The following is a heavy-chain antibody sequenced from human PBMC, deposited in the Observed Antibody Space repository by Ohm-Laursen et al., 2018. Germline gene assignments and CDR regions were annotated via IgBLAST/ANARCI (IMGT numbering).Heavy chain of an antibody. CDR2: ISETGSHI. CDR3: ARDSSRRAREGGMDV. V-gene: IGHV3-11*04. CDR1: GGSFSGYY. D-gene: IGHD6-6*01. J-gene: IGHJ6*02. Sequence: GTLSLTCGVYGGSFSGYYWSWIRQPPGKGLEWISYISETGSHIYDADSMRGRFTVARDNAKNLLYLQLNSLRVEDTAVYYCARDSSRRAREGGMDVWGQGTMVTVSS.